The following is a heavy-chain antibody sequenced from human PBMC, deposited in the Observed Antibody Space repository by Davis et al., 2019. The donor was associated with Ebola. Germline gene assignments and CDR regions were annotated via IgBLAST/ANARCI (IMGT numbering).Heavy chain of an antibody. D-gene: IGHD6-19*01. Sequence: SVKGRFTISRDNAKNSLYLQMNSLRDEDTAVYYCASHYSSGWYYWFDPWGQGTLVTVSS. V-gene: IGHV3-48*02. CDR3: ASHYSSGWYYWFDP. J-gene: IGHJ5*02.